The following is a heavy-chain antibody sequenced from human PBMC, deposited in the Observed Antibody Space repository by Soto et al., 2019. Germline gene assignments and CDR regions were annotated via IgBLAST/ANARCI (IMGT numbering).Heavy chain of an antibody. CDR2: ISSSSSTI. V-gene: IGHV3-48*02. CDR1: GFTFSSYS. D-gene: IGHD6-19*01. CDR3: ARVGRAVAGIGYYFDY. Sequence: GGSLRLSCAASGFTFSSYSMNWVRQAPGKGLEWVSYISSSSSTIYYADSVKGRFTISRDNAKNSLYLQMNSLRDEDTAVYYCARVGRAVAGIGYYFDYWGQGTLVTVS. J-gene: IGHJ4*02.